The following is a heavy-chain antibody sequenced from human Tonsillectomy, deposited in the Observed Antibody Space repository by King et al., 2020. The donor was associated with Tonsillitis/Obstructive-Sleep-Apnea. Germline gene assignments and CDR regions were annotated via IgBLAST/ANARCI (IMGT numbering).Heavy chain of an antibody. CDR2: LSGDGGTT. D-gene: IGHD4-17*01. CDR1: GFTFDDYG. J-gene: IGHJ6*03. Sequence: VQLVESGGGVVQPGGSLRLSCAASGFTFDDYGMHWVRQAPRKGLEWVSLLSGDGGTTYYAHSVKGRSTISRDNSKNSLYLQLNSLRTEDTALYYCAKTLADYGDYEGFMSADYYYYMDVWGEGTTVTVSS. CDR3: AKTLADYGDYEGFMSADYYYYMDV. V-gene: IGHV3-43*02.